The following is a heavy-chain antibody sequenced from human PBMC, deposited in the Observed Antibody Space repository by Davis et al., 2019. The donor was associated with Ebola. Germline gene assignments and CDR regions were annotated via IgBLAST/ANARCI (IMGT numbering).Heavy chain of an antibody. CDR1: GGSISSYY. CDR3: ARHPYGGYGWPFDY. CDR2: IHYSGST. Sequence: MPSETLSLTCTVSGGSISSYYWSWIRQSPGKGLEWIGYIHYSGSTNSNPSLKSRVTISIDTSTNQISLELRSVTAADTAVYYCARHPYGGYGWPFDYWGQGTLVTVSS. V-gene: IGHV4-59*08. J-gene: IGHJ4*02. D-gene: IGHD5-12*01.